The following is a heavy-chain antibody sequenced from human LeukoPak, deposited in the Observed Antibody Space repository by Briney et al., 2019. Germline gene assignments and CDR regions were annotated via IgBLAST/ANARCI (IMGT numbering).Heavy chain of an antibody. Sequence: ASVKVSCKASGYTFTGYYMHWVRQAPGQGLEWMGWINPNSGGTNYAQKFQGRVTMTRDTSISTAYMELSRLRSDDTAVYYCARAGTYYDFWSGYYEPFDYWGQGTLVTVSS. CDR3: ARAGTYYDFWSGYYEPFDY. D-gene: IGHD3-3*01. CDR1: GYTFTGYY. CDR2: INPNSGGT. J-gene: IGHJ4*02. V-gene: IGHV1-2*02.